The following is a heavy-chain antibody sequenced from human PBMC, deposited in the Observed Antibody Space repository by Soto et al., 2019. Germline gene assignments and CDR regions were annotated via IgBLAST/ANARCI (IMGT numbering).Heavy chain of an antibody. V-gene: IGHV3-30*18. CDR2: ISYDGSKK. J-gene: IGHJ6*01. D-gene: IGHD1-26*01. Sequence: QVQLVESGGGVVQPGRSLRLSCAASGFAFRSYAMHWVRQAPGKGLEGVADISYDGSKKDCADSVKGRFTISRDNSQHTLYLEMTGLRGEDTAVYYCTNTEPLRYGRDVWGQGTTVTVSS. CDR3: TNTEPLRYGRDV. CDR1: GFAFRSYA.